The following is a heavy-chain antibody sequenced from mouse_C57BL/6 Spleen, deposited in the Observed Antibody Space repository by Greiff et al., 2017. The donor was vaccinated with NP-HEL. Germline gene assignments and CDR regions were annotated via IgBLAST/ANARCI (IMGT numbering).Heavy chain of an antibody. CDR2: IYPRSGNT. Sequence: QVQLQQSGAELARPGASVKLSCKASGYTFTSYGISWVKQRTGQGLEWIGEIYPRSGNTYYNEKFKGKATLTADKSSSTAYMELRSLTSEDSAVYFCARESSLDSSGLYFDYWGQGTTLTVSS. CDR3: ARESSLDSSGLYFDY. V-gene: IGHV1-81*01. CDR1: GYTFTSYG. D-gene: IGHD3-2*02. J-gene: IGHJ2*01.